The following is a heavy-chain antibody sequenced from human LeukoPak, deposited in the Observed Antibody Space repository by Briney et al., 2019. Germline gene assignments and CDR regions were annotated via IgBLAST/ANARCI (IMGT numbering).Heavy chain of an antibody. J-gene: IGHJ5*02. Sequence: QSGGSLRLSCAASGFTFSSYSMNWVRQAPGKGLEWVSYISSSSSTIYYADSVKGRFTISRDNAKNSLYLQMNSLRAEDTAVYYCARDVVVVTAIPSWFDPWGQGTLVTVSS. V-gene: IGHV3-48*04. D-gene: IGHD2-21*02. CDR3: ARDVVVVTAIPSWFDP. CDR2: ISSSSSTI. CDR1: GFTFSSYS.